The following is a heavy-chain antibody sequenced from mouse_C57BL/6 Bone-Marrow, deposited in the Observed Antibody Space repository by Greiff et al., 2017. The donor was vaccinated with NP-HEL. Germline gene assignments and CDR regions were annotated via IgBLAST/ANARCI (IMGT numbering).Heavy chain of an antibody. D-gene: IGHD1-1*01. V-gene: IGHV1-72*01. CDR1: GYTFTSYW. CDR3: AREANYYGSSYDY. Sequence: QVQLKQPGAELVKPGASVKLSCKASGYTFTSYWMHWVKQRPGLGLAWIGRIDPTRGGTKYNEKFKGKATLTVDKPSSPAYMQLSSLTAEDSAVYYCAREANYYGSSYDYWGQGTTLTVSS. CDR2: IDPTRGGT. J-gene: IGHJ2*01.